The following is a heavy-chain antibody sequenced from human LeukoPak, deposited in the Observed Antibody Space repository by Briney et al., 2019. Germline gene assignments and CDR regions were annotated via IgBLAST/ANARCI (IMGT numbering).Heavy chain of an antibody. Sequence: KPSETLSLTCTVSGGSISSHFWSWIRQPPGKGLEWIGEINHSGSTNYNPSLKSRVTISVDTSKNQFSLKLSSVTAADTAVYYCARVWRWLQGAMDYWGQGTLVTVSS. CDR1: GGSISSHF. D-gene: IGHD5-24*01. CDR3: ARVWRWLQGAMDY. V-gene: IGHV4-34*01. CDR2: INHSGST. J-gene: IGHJ4*02.